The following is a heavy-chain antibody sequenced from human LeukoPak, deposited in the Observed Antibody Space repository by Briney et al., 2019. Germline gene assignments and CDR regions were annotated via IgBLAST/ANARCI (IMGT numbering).Heavy chain of an antibody. V-gene: IGHV4-30-4*01. D-gene: IGHD2-15*01. CDR1: GASIRSGDYY. CDR3: ARDCSGGSCYGAFDI. Sequence: PSQTLSLTCTVSGASIRSGDYYWSWIRQPPGKGLEWIGYIYDSGSTYYNPSLKSRITISVDTSENRFSLKLSSVTATDTAVYYCARDCSGGSCYGAFDIWGLGTMVTVSS. J-gene: IGHJ3*02. CDR2: IYDSGST.